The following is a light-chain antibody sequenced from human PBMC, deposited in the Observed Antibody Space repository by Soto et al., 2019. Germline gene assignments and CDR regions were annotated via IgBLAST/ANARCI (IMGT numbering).Light chain of an antibody. Sequence: EIVLTQSPGTLSLSPGERATLSCRASQSVSNNYLAWYQQKPSQAPRLLIYGASNRATGIPDRFGGSGSGTDFTLTISRLEPEDFAVYYCQQYGSSGTFGQGTKVDIK. V-gene: IGKV3-20*01. CDR1: QSVSNNY. J-gene: IGKJ1*01. CDR2: GAS. CDR3: QQYGSSGT.